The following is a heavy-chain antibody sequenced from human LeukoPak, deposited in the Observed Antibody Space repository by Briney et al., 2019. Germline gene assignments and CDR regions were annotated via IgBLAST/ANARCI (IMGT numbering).Heavy chain of an antibody. V-gene: IGHV3-30*02. D-gene: IGHD1-26*01. J-gene: IGHJ4*02. Sequence: GGSLRLSCAASGFTFSSYGMHWVRQAPGKGLEWVAFIRYDGSNKYYADSVKGRFTTSRDNSKNTLYLQMNSLRAEDTAVYYCARENSGMYYYFDFWGQGTLVTVSS. CDR3: ARENSGMYYYFDF. CDR2: IRYDGSNK. CDR1: GFTFSSYG.